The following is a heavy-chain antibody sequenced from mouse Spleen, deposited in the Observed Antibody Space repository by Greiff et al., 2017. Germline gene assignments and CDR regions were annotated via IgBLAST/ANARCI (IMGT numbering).Heavy chain of an antibody. CDR3: VRKDDYGVAY. CDR2: IWSDGST. V-gene: IGHV2-6*02. D-gene: IGHD1-1*01. CDR1: GFSLTSYG. Sequence: QVQLKESGPGLVAPSQSLSITCTVPGFSLTSYGVHWVRPPPGKGLEWLVVIWSDGSTTYNSALKSRLSIIKDNSKSQFFLKMNSRQTEDTDMYCCVRKDDYGVAYWGQGALVTVSA. J-gene: IGHJ3*01.